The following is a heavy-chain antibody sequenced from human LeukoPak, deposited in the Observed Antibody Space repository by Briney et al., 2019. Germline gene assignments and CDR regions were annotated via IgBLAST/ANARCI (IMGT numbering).Heavy chain of an antibody. J-gene: IGHJ6*02. Sequence: SETLSLTCTVSGGSISSGDYYWSWIRQPPGKGLEWIGYIYYSGSTNYNPSLKSRVTISVDTSKNQFSLKLSSVTAADTAVYYCARDLNYYGSGSYYPPYYYGMDVWGQGTTVTVSS. V-gene: IGHV4-61*08. CDR3: ARDLNYYGSGSYYPPYYYGMDV. D-gene: IGHD3-10*01. CDR2: IYYSGST. CDR1: GGSISSGDYY.